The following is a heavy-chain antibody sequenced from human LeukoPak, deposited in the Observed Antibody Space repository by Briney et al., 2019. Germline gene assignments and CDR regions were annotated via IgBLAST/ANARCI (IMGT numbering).Heavy chain of an antibody. CDR3: ARDMLGFAYFDL. Sequence: GGSLRLSCAASVFTVSSKYMNWVRHAPGKGLECVSVIYTGGSTFYSDSVQGRFTISRDNSRNTLYLQMSRLRAEDTAVYYCARDMLGFAYFDLWGRGTLVTVSS. CDR2: IYTGGST. V-gene: IGHV3-53*01. CDR1: VFTVSSKY. D-gene: IGHD3-10*02. J-gene: IGHJ2*01.